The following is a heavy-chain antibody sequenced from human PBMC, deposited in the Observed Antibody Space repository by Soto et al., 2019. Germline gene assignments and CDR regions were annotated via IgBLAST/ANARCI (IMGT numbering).Heavy chain of an antibody. CDR1: GGAISSGGYY. D-gene: IGHD3-3*01. CDR3: AASCVGCGRFNSYGMDV. J-gene: IGHJ6*02. V-gene: IGHV4-31*03. Sequence: SETLSLTCTVSGGAISSGGYYWSWIRQHPGKGLEWIGYIYYSGSTYYNPSLKSRVTISVDTSKNQFSLKLSSVTAADTAVYYCAASCVGCGRFNSYGMDVWGQGTTLFVS. CDR2: IYYSGST.